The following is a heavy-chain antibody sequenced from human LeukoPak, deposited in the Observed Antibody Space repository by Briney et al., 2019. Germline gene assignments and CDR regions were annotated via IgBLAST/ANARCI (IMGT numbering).Heavy chain of an antibody. CDR1: GGSISSYY. Sequence: SETLSLTCTVSGGSISSYYWSWIRQPPGKGLEWIGNSYYSGSTNYNPSLKSRVSISVDTSKNQFSLKLNSVTAADTAVYYCARGLGLHFDYWGQGTLVTVSS. CDR3: ARGLGLHFDY. V-gene: IGHV4-59*01. D-gene: IGHD7-27*01. CDR2: SYYSGST. J-gene: IGHJ4*02.